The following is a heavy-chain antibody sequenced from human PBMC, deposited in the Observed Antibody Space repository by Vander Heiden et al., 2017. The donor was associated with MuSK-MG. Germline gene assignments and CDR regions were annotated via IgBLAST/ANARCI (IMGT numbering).Heavy chain of an antibody. V-gene: IGHV1-69*04. D-gene: IGHD2-15*01. Sequence: QVQLVQPGAEVKKHGSTVKASCKASGATLSSHATSGVQQAPGQGLEGMGRIIPILDIASYTQKFQGRVTITADKSTSTAYMELSSLRSEETAVYYCAGAGLFCIGGSCYSGGYFDYWGQGTLVTVSS. CDR1: GATLSSHA. J-gene: IGHJ4*02. CDR3: AGAGLFCIGGSCYSGGYFDY. CDR2: IIPILDIA.